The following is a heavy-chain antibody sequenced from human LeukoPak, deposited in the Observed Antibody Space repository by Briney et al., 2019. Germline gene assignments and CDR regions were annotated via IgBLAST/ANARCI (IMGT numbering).Heavy chain of an antibody. V-gene: IGHV1-46*01. Sequence: ASVKVSCKASGYTFTSYYMHWVRQAPEQGLEWMGIINPSGGSTSYAQKFQGRVTMTRDTSTSTVYMELSSLRSEDTAVYYCASKARTGYPPLYYFDYWGQGTLVTVSS. CDR3: ASKARTGYPPLYYFDY. J-gene: IGHJ4*02. CDR1: GYTFTSYY. CDR2: INPSGGST. D-gene: IGHD3/OR15-3a*01.